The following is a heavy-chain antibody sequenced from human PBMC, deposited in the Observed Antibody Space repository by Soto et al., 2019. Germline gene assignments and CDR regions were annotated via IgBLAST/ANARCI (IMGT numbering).Heavy chain of an antibody. V-gene: IGHV4-4*02. D-gene: IGHD3-16*01. Sequence: SETLSLTCAFSGGSISSSNWWSWVRQPPGKGLEWIGEIYHSGSTNYNPSLKSRVTISVDKSKNQFSLKLSSVTAADTAVYYCARYDRFYYHYGLDVWGQGTTVTVSS. CDR1: GGSISSSNW. CDR2: IYHSGST. J-gene: IGHJ6*02. CDR3: ARYDRFYYHYGLDV.